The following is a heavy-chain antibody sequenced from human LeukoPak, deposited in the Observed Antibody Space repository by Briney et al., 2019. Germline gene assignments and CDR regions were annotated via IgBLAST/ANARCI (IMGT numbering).Heavy chain of an antibody. D-gene: IGHD4-11*01. CDR3: ARAPYSNYYFDY. J-gene: IGHJ4*02. CDR2: IYYSGST. Sequence: SETLSLTCTVSGGSISSHYWSWIRQPPVKGLEWIGYIYYSGSTNYNPSLKSRVTISVDTSKNQFSLKLSSVTAADTAVYYCARAPYSNYYFDYWGQGTLVTVSS. V-gene: IGHV4-59*11. CDR1: GGSISSHY.